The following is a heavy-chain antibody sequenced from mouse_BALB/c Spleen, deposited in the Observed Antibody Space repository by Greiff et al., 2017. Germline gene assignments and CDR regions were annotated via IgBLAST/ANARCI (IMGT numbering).Heavy chain of an antibody. D-gene: IGHD2-14*01. V-gene: IGHV1-7*01. CDR2: INPSTGYT. CDR3: ARSYRYGDAMDY. CDR1: GYTFTSYW. Sequence: QVQLQQSGAELAKPGASVKMSCKASGYTFTSYWMHWVKQRPGQGLEWIGYINPSTGYTEYNQKFKDKATLTADKSSSTAYMQLSSLTSENSAVYFCARSYRYGDAMDYWGQGTSVTVSA. J-gene: IGHJ4*01.